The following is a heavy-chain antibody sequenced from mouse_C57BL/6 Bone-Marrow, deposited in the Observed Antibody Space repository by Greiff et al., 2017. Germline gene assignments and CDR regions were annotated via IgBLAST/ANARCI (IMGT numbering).Heavy chain of an antibody. CDR2: IDPENGDT. CDR1: GFNIKDDY. Sequence: EVQLQQSGAELVRPGASVKLSCTASGFNIKDDYMHWVKQRPEQGLEWIGWIDPENGDTEYASKFQGKATITADTYSNTAYLPLSSLTSEDTAVYYCTTLPYYGYSDGFDYWGQGTTLTVSS. CDR3: TTLPYYGYSDGFDY. D-gene: IGHD2-9*01. V-gene: IGHV14-4*01. J-gene: IGHJ2*01.